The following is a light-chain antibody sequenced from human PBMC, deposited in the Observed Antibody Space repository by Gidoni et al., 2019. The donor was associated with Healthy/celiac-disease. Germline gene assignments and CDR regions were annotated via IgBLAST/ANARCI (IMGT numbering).Light chain of an antibody. Sequence: DIQLTQSPSSLSASVGDRVTITCRASQSIISYLNWYQQKTGKAPKLLIYAASSLQSGVPSRFSGSGAGTEFTIIISSLQPEEFATYYCQQRYSTHRTLGQGTKVEIK. J-gene: IGKJ1*01. CDR2: AAS. V-gene: IGKV1-39*01. CDR1: QSIISY. CDR3: QQRYSTHRT.